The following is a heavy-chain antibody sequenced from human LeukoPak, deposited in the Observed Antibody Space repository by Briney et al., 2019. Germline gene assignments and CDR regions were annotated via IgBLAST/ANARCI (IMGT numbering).Heavy chain of an antibody. CDR3: ARLRRYSYGSLDY. D-gene: IGHD5-18*01. J-gene: IGHJ4*02. CDR2: IYHRGST. Sequence: TSETLSLTCTVSGGSISSSDYYWGRIRQPPGKGLEWIGSIYHRGSTFSKSSLKSRVTISVDTSKNQFSLELSSVTAADTAMYYCARLRRYSYGSLDYWGQGTLVTVSS. CDR1: GGSISSSDYY. V-gene: IGHV4-39*01.